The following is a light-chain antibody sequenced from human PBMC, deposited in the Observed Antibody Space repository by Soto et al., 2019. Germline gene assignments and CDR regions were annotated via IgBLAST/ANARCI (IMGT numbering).Light chain of an antibody. CDR3: QQFNNYLLT. CDR1: QGISSA. CDR2: DAS. V-gene: IGKV1D-13*01. Sequence: AIQLTQYPSPLSASEGDRVTITCRASQGISSALAWYQQKPGKAPKLLIYDASSLESGVPSRFSGSGSGTDFTLTISSLQPEDFATYYCQQFNNYLLTFGGGTKVDIK. J-gene: IGKJ4*01.